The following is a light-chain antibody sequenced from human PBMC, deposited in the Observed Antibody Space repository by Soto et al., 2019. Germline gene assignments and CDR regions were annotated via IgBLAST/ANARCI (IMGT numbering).Light chain of an antibody. CDR2: AVS. J-gene: IGKJ1*01. V-gene: IGKV2-28*01. Sequence: MVMTQSPLSLPVTPGEPASISCRSSQSLLHSNGYHYLDWFVQKPGQSPQLLIYAVSYRASGVPDRFSGSGSGTNFTLKVSRVEAEAVGVYSCRQSGHTWTFGQGTKVEIK. CDR1: QSLLHSNGYHY. CDR3: RQSGHTWT.